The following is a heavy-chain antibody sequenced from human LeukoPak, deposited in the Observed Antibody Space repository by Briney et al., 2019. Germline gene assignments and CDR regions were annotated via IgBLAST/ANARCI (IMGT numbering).Heavy chain of an antibody. Sequence: PGGSLRLSCAASGFAVKSSYMNWVRQAPGKGLEWVSVIYSGGSTYYADSVKGRFTISRDNSKNTLYLQMNSLRAEDTAVYYCARDPKDFYDTSNYLYFDYWGRGTLVTVSS. D-gene: IGHD3-22*01. CDR1: GFAVKSSY. J-gene: IGHJ4*02. CDR3: ARDPKDFYDTSNYLYFDY. V-gene: IGHV3-66*01. CDR2: IYSGGST.